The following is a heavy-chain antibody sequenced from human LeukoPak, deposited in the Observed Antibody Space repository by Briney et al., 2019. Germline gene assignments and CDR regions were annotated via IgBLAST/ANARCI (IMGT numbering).Heavy chain of an antibody. V-gene: IGHV1-2*02. D-gene: IGHD2-15*01. CDR2: TNPNSGGT. CDR3: ASGYRSGGSCYSADY. CDR1: GYTFTSYG. J-gene: IGHJ4*02. Sequence: ASVKVSCKASGYTFTSYGISWVRQAPGQGLEWMGWTNPNSGGTNYAQKFQGRVTMTRDTSISTAYMELSRLRSDDAAVYYCASGYRSGGSCYSADYWGQGTLVTVSS.